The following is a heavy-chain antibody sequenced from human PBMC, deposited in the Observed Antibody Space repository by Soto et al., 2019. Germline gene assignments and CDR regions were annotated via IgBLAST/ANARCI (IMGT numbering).Heavy chain of an antibody. CDR3: ARDADCSGGSCYSRGGYFDY. D-gene: IGHD2-15*01. CDR1: GFTFSSYA. V-gene: IGHV3-30-3*01. Sequence: QPGGSLRLSCAASGFTFSSYAMHWVRQAPGKGLEWVAVISYDGSNKYYADSVKGRFTISRDNSKNTLYLQMNSLRAEDTAVYYCARDADCSGGSCYSRGGYFDYWGQGTLVTVS. J-gene: IGHJ4*02. CDR2: ISYDGSNK.